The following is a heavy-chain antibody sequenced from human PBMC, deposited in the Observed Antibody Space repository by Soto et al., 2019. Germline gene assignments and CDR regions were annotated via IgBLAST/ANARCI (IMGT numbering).Heavy chain of an antibody. V-gene: IGHV4-59*02. CDR1: GGSVSGYY. D-gene: IGHD1-26*01. CDR2: IYYFGST. CDR3: ATDLLHGSSYYGTDV. J-gene: IGHJ6*02. Sequence: PSETLSLTCTVSGGSVSGYYWNWIRQPPGKGLEWIGYIYYFGSTNYNPSLKSRVTISVDTSKNQFSLKLTSVTAADTAVYYCATDLLHGSSYYGTDVWGQGTPVTVSS.